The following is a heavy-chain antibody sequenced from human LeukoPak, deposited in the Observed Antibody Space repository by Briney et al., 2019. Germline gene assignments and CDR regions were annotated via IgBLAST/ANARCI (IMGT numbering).Heavy chain of an antibody. CDR1: GFTFSTYS. D-gene: IGHD6-19*01. CDR2: ISSSSSTI. Sequence: GGSLRLSCAASGFTFSTYSMNWVRQAPGKGLEWVSYISSSSSTIYYADSVKGRFTISRDNAKNSLYLQMNSLRAEDTAVCYCARERYSSGWYALTSYGMDVWGQGTTVTVSS. CDR3: ARERYSSGWYALTSYGMDV. V-gene: IGHV3-48*01. J-gene: IGHJ6*02.